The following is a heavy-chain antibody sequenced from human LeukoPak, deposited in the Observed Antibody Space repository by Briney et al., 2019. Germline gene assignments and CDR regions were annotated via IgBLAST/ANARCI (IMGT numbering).Heavy chain of an antibody. Sequence: ASVTVSCKASGYTFTSYDINWVRQATGQGLEWMGWMNPNSGNTGYAQKFQGKVTMTRNTSISTAYMELSSLRSEDTAVYYCARGSWVVTIFGVVIKNGMDVWGQGTTVTVSS. D-gene: IGHD3-3*01. CDR3: ARGSWVVTIFGVVIKNGMDV. CDR1: GYTFTSYD. V-gene: IGHV1-8*01. J-gene: IGHJ6*02. CDR2: MNPNSGNT.